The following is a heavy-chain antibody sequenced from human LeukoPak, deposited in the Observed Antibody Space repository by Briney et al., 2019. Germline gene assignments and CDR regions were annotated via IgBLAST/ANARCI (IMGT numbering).Heavy chain of an antibody. CDR2: ISSSATTI. J-gene: IGHJ6*03. V-gene: IGHV3-48*03. D-gene: IGHD3-22*01. CDR1: GFTFSSYE. Sequence: GGSLRLSCAASGFTFSSYEMNWVRQAPGKGLEWVSYISSSATTIYYADSVKGRFTISRNNAKNSLYLQMNSLRAEDTGVYYCAGLETSGYFSSTGKASYYYYMDVWGKGTTVTISS. CDR3: AGLETSGYFSSTGKASYYYYMDV.